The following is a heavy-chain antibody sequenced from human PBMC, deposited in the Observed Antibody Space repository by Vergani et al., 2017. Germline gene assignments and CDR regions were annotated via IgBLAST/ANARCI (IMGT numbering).Heavy chain of an antibody. D-gene: IGHD6-13*01. CDR1: GYTFTYRY. V-gene: IGHV1-45*02. J-gene: IGHJ4*02. CDR2: ITPFNGNT. CDR3: ASFGEYSISRGWRGAANN. Sequence: QMQLVQSGAEVKKTGSSVKVSCKASGYTFTYRYLHWVRQAPGQALEWMGWITPFNGNTHYAQKFQDRVTITRDRSMSTAYIELSRLRSDDTAVYYCASFGEYSISRGWRGAANNWGQGTLVTVSS.